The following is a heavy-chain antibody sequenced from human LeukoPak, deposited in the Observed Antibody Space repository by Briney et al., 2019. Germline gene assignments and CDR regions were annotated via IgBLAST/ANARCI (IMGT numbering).Heavy chain of an antibody. CDR3: ARNYGYCSSTSCYTLIDY. CDR1: GGSICSYY. J-gene: IGHJ4*02. V-gene: IGHV4-59*01. Sequence: SETLSLTCTVSGGSICSYYWSWIRQPPGKGLEWIGYIYYSGSTNYNPSLKSRVTISVDTSKNQFSLKLSSVTAADTAVYYCARNYGYCSSTSCYTLIDYWGQGTLVTVSS. CDR2: IYYSGST. D-gene: IGHD2-2*02.